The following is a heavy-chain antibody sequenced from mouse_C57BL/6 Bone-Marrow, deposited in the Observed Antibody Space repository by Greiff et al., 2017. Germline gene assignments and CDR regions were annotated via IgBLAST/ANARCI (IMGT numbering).Heavy chain of an antibody. J-gene: IGHJ2*01. CDR1: GFTFSSYA. CDR3: ARGGDDVDY. D-gene: IGHD2-2*01. V-gene: IGHV5-4*03. Sequence: EVKLVESGGGLVKPGGSLKLSCAASGFTFSSYAMSWVRQTPEKRLEWVATISDGGSYTYYPDNVKGRFTISRDNAKNNLYLQMSHLKSEDTAMYDCARGGDDVDYWCQGTTLTVSS. CDR2: ISDGGSYT.